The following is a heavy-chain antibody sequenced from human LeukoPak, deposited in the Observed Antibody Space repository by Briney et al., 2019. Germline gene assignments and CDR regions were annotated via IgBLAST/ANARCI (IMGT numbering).Heavy chain of an antibody. CDR2: INHSGST. V-gene: IGHV4-34*01. CDR1: GGSFSGYY. Sequence: NPSETLSLTCAVYGGSFSGYYWSWIRQPPGKGLEWIGEINHSGSTNYNPSLKSRVTISVDTSKNQFSLKLSSVTAADTAVYYCARDGPRYCTNGVCYRPYYYYYGMDVWGQGTTVTVSS. J-gene: IGHJ6*02. CDR3: ARDGPRYCTNGVCYRPYYYYYGMDV. D-gene: IGHD2-8*01.